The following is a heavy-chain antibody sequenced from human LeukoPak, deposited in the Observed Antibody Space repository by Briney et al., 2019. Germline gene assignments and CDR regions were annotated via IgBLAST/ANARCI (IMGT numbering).Heavy chain of an antibody. V-gene: IGHV3-30-3*01. J-gene: IGHJ4*02. CDR2: ISYDASNK. CDR3: ARAGGSYYPTFDY. Sequence: GGSLRLSCAASGFTFRSHPMHWVPPAPAQRLERVPVISYDASNKYYVDSVMGRFTISRDNSKNTLYLQMNSLRAEDTAVYYCARAGGSYYPTFDYWGQGTLVTVSS. D-gene: IGHD1-26*01. CDR1: GFTFRSHP.